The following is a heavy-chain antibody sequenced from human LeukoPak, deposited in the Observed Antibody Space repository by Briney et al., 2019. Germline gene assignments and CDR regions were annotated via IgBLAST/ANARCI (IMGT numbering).Heavy chain of an antibody. V-gene: IGHV4-34*01. CDR2: INHSGST. J-gene: IGHJ4*02. Sequence: SETLSLTCGVSGGSLFGYYWSWIRQPPGKGLEWIGEINHSGSTNYNPSLKSRVTISVDTSKNQFSLKLSSVTAADTAVYYCASRTVENQFDYWGQGTLVTVSS. D-gene: IGHD4-17*01. CDR3: ASRTVENQFDY. CDR1: GGSLFGYY.